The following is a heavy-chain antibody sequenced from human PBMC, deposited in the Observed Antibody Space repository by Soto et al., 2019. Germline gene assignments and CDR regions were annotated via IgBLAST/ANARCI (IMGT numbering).Heavy chain of an antibody. Sequence: QVPLVQSGAEVKKPGASVKVSCKASGYTFTGYYMHWVRQAPGQGLEWMGWINPNSGGTNYAQKFQGRVTMTRDTSISTAYMELSRLRSDDTAVYYCATMDYGDLYYYYGMDVWGQGTTVTVSS. V-gene: IGHV1-2*02. CDR3: ATMDYGDLYYYYGMDV. CDR1: GYTFTGYY. D-gene: IGHD4-17*01. J-gene: IGHJ6*02. CDR2: INPNSGGT.